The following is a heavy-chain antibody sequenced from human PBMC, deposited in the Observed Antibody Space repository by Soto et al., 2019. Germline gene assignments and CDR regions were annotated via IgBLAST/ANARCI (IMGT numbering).Heavy chain of an antibody. V-gene: IGHV3-23*01. D-gene: IGHD6-13*01. Sequence: PGGSLRLSCAASGFPFSSYAMSLVRQAPGKGLEWVSAISGSGGSTYYADSVKGRFTISRDNSKNTLYLQMNSLRAEDTAVYYCAKIGSSSSVNYYYYMDVWGKGTTVTVSS. CDR3: AKIGSSSSVNYYYYMDV. CDR1: GFPFSSYA. J-gene: IGHJ6*03. CDR2: ISGSGGST.